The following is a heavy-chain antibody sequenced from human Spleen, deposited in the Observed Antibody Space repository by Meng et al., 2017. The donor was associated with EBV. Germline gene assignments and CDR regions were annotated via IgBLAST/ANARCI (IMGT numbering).Heavy chain of an antibody. CDR3: ARGSGRWTFDY. CDR1: GFIFSDSY. CDR2: ISNSGTTI. V-gene: IGHV3-11*01. Sequence: QVALVESWGGLVKPGGSLRLSCAASGFIFSDSYLSWIRQTPGKGLEWISYISNSGTTIKYADSVKGRFTISRDNAKNSLYLQMNSLRADDTAVYYCARGSGRWTFDYWGQGTLVTVSS. D-gene: IGHD1-26*01. J-gene: IGHJ4*02.